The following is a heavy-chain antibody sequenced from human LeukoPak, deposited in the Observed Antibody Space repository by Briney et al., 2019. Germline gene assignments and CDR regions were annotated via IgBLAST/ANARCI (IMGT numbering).Heavy chain of an antibody. CDR3: ARWRDDYFDY. Sequence: SETLSLTCAVHGGSCDDYYCSWIRQPPGKGLEWIGEIHPHGIFYYNSSLVSRVTMSVDTSKNQFSLKLSSVTAADTAVYYCARWRDDYFDYWGQGTLVTVSS. V-gene: IGHV4-34*01. CDR2: IHPHGIF. J-gene: IGHJ4*02. CDR1: GGSCDDYY.